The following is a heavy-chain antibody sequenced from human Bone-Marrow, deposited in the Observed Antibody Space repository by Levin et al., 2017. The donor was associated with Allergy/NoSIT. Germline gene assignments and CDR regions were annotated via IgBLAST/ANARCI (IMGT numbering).Heavy chain of an antibody. J-gene: IGHJ5*02. CDR3: ARGRSLTTPNWFDP. CDR1: GGSISSYY. CDR2: IYYSGST. V-gene: IGHV4-59*01. D-gene: IGHD4-11*01. Sequence: SETLSLTCTVSGGSISSYYWSWIRQPPGKGLEWIGYIYYSGSTNYNPSLKSRVTISVDTSKNQFSLKLSSVTAADTAVYYCARGRSLTTPNWFDPWGQGTLVTVSS.